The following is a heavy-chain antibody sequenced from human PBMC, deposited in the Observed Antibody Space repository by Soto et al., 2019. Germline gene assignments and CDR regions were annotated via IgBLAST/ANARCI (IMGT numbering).Heavy chain of an antibody. V-gene: IGHV3-7*01. CDR1: GVVFSNYW. Sequence: AGGSLRLSCAASGVVFSNYWMSWVRRAPGKGLEWLANINQDGSGRYHADSVKGRFTISRDNAENSLFLQMNGLRVEDTAVYYCAAIDHGSESWGQGTLVTVSS. J-gene: IGHJ5*02. CDR3: AAIDHGSES. CDR2: INQDGSGR. D-gene: IGHD2-2*02.